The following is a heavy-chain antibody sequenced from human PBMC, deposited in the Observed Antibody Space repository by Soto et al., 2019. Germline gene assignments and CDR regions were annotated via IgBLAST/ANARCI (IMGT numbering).Heavy chain of an antibody. J-gene: IGHJ6*02. Sequence: PSETLSLTCTVSCGSSVTGSYYWGCIRQPPGKGLEWLGHIYYSGNTYYPPSLKSRVTISVDTSNNQFSLRLSSVTAADTAVYYCARLPQEYNYYGMDVWGQGTTVTVS. CDR1: CGSSVTGSYY. CDR3: ARLPQEYNYYGMDV. D-gene: IGHD1-1*01. V-gene: IGHV4-39*01. CDR2: IYYSGNT.